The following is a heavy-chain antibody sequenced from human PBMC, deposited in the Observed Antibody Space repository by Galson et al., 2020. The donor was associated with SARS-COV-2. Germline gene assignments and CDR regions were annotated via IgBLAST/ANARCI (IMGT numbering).Heavy chain of an antibody. V-gene: IGHV4-34*01. Sequence: SQTLSLTCAVYGGSFSNIYWTWIRQPPEKGLEWIGEINHTGGTNYNPSLKSRVTILVDTSKNQFSLRVRSVTAAYTAVYYCARGLMIGGSFYGMDVWGLGTTVTVSS. CDR2: INHTGGT. CDR3: ARGLMIGGSFYGMDV. D-gene: IGHD3-22*01. CDR1: GGSFSNIY. J-gene: IGHJ6*02.